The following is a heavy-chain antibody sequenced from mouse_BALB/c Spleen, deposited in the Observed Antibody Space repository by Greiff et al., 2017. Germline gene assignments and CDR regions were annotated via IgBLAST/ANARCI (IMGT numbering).Heavy chain of an antibody. CDR1: GYSITSDYA. CDR3: ARVYYDYAYFDY. D-gene: IGHD2-4*01. Sequence: EVKLMESGPGLVKPSQSLSLTCTVTGYSITSDYAWNWIRQFPGNKLEWMGYISYSGSTSYNPSLKSRISITRDTSKNQFFLQLNSVTTEDTATYYCARVYYDYAYFDYWGQGTTLTVSS. CDR2: ISYSGST. J-gene: IGHJ2*01. V-gene: IGHV3-2*02.